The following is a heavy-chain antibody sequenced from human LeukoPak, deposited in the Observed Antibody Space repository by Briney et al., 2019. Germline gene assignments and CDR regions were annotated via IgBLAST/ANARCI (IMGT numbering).Heavy chain of an antibody. Sequence: GGSLRLSCAASGFTVSSNYMSWVRQAPGKGLEWVSVIYSGGSTYYADSVKGRFTISRDDSKNTLYLQMNSLRAEDTAVYYCARVQGHPPNGLDVWGQGTMVTVSS. J-gene: IGHJ3*01. CDR2: IYSGGST. V-gene: IGHV3-53*01. CDR1: GFTVSSNY. CDR3: ARVQGHPPNGLDV. D-gene: IGHD2-8*01.